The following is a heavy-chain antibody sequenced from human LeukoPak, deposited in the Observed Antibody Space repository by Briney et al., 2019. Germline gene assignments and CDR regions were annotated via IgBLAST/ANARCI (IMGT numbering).Heavy chain of an antibody. V-gene: IGHV4-39*07. CDR1: GGSISTSSYY. CDR3: ARDHKAAAWNYYYYYMDV. J-gene: IGHJ6*03. CDR2: IFYSGST. D-gene: IGHD6-13*01. Sequence: SETLSLTCTVSGGSISTSSYYWGWVRQPPGKGLEWIGNIFYSGSTYYGPSLKSRVTISLDTSKNQFSLKLSSVTAADTAVYYCARDHKAAAWNYYYYYMDVWGKGTTVTISS.